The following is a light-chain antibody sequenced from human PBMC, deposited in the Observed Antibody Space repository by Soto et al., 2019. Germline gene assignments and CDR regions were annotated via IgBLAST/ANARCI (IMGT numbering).Light chain of an antibody. CDR1: QSVSSN. Sequence: EIVMTQSPATLSVSPGERATLSCRASQSVSSNLAWYQQKLGQAPRLLIYGASTRATGVPARFSGSGSGTEFTLTISSLQSEDFAVYHCQQYNKWPLWTFGQRTKVEIK. CDR3: QQYNKWPLWT. J-gene: IGKJ1*01. V-gene: IGKV3-15*01. CDR2: GAS.